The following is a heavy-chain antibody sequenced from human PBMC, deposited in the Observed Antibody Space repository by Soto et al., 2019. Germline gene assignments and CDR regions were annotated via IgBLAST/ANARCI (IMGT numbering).Heavy chain of an antibody. D-gene: IGHD6-19*01. Sequence: GGSLRLSCAASGFTVSSNYMSWVRQAPGKGLEWVSVIYSGGSTYYADSVKGRFTISRDNSKNTLYLQMNSLRAEDTAVYYCARAVYYYYYGMDVLGQGTTVTVSS. V-gene: IGHV3-66*01. CDR3: ARAVYYYYYGMDV. CDR2: IYSGGST. J-gene: IGHJ6*02. CDR1: GFTVSSNY.